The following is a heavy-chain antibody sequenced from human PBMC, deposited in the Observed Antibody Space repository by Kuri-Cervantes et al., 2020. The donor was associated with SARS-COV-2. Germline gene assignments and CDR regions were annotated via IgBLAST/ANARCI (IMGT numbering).Heavy chain of an antibody. Sequence: ASVKVSCKVSGYTLTELSMHWVRQAPGKGLEWMGGFDPEDGETIYAQKFQGRVTMTEDTSTDTAYMELSSLRSEDTAVYYCARDSEGSSWPNYYFDYWGQGTLVTVSS. V-gene: IGHV1-24*01. CDR3: ARDSEGSSWPNYYFDY. CDR1: GYTLTELS. J-gene: IGHJ4*02. D-gene: IGHD6-13*01. CDR2: FDPEDGET.